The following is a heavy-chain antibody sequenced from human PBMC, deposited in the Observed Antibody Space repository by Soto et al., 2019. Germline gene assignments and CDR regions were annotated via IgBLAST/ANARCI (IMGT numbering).Heavy chain of an antibody. D-gene: IGHD1-26*01. CDR2: ISYDGSNK. J-gene: IGHJ6*01. CDR1: GFTFSSYG. Sequence: QVQLVESGGGVLQPGRSLRLSCAASGFTFSSYGMHWVRQAPGKGLEWVAVISYDGSNKYYADSVKGRFTISRDNSKNTLYLQMNSLRAEDTAVYYCAKDVVVGATPGLGDYYYYYGMDVW. CDR3: AKDVVVGATPGLGDYYYYYGMDV. V-gene: IGHV3-30*18.